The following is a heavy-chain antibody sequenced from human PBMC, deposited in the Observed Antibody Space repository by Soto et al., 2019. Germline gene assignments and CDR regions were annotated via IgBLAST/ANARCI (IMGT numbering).Heavy chain of an antibody. CDR3: ARDLSWGSNWYEHMDV. CDR2: ISSGSSVI. Sequence: EVQLVESGGGLVQPGGSLRLSCATSGFILSDCAMNWVRQAPGKGLEWVSYISSGSSVIYYADSVKGRFTVSRDTARNSMYHQMNSRRAEYAAVYYCARDLSWGSNWYEHMDVWGKGTKVTVSS. CDR1: GFILSDCA. J-gene: IGHJ6*03. V-gene: IGHV3-48*01. D-gene: IGHD1-20*01.